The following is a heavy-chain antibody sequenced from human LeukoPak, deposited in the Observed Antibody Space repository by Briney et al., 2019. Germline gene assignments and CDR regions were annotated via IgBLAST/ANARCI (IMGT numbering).Heavy chain of an antibody. Sequence: GRSLRLSCAASGFTFSSYSMHWVRQAPGKGLEWVAVISYDGSNKYYADSVKGRFTISRDNSKNTLYLQMNSLRAEDTAVYYCAREWQQLVPYFDYWGQGILVTVS. V-gene: IGHV3-30*04. CDR2: ISYDGSNK. J-gene: IGHJ4*02. CDR3: AREWQQLVPYFDY. CDR1: GFTFSSYS. D-gene: IGHD6-13*01.